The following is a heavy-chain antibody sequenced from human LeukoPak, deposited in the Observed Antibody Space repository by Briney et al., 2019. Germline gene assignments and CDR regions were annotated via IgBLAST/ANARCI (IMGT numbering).Heavy chain of an antibody. Sequence: GGSLRLSCAASGFTFSSYSMNWVRQAPGKGLEWVSSISSSSSYIYYADSVKGRFTISRDNAKNSLYLQMNSLRAEDTAVYYCAREGSSIAAATNWFDPWGQGTLVTVSP. V-gene: IGHV3-21*01. CDR3: AREGSSIAAATNWFDP. D-gene: IGHD6-13*01. CDR2: ISSSSSYI. J-gene: IGHJ5*02. CDR1: GFTFSSYS.